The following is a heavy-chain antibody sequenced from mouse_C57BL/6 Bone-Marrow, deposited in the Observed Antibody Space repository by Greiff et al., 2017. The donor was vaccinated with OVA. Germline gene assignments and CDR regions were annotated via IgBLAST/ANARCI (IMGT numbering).Heavy chain of an antibody. D-gene: IGHD2-12*01. J-gene: IGHJ1*03. CDR1: GYTFTDYE. CDR3: TRSLYSGYFDV. V-gene: IGHV1-15*01. Sequence: QVQLKESGAELVRPGASVTLSCKASGYTFTDYEMHWVKQTPVHGLEWIGAIDPETGGTAYNQKFKGKAILTADKSSSTAYMELRSLTSEDSAVYYCTRSLYSGYFDVWGTGTTVTVSS. CDR2: IDPETGGT.